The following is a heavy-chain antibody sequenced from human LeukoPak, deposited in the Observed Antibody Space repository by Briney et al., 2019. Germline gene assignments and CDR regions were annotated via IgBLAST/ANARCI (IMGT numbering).Heavy chain of an antibody. CDR3: AKELFGSGNYYNGVFDF. D-gene: IGHD3-10*01. Sequence: SGGSLRRSCAASGFTFSSYAMSWVRQIPGKGLQWVSSIRGGGDNIQYADSVKGRFTISRDNSKNTLYLQMNSLRGEDTAVYYCAKELFGSGNYYNGVFDFWGQGTLVTVSS. CDR1: GFTFSSYA. J-gene: IGHJ4*02. CDR2: IRGGGDNI. V-gene: IGHV3-23*01.